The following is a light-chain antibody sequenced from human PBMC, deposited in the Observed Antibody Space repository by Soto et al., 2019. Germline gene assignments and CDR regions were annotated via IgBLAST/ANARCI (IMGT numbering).Light chain of an antibody. J-gene: IGLJ1*01. CDR3: SSYAGSNNYV. CDR2: EVI. V-gene: IGLV2-8*01. Sequence: QSALTLPPSASGSPGQSVTISCTGNSSDIGGYNYVSWYQQHPGKAPKLMIYEVIKRPPGVPDRFSGSKSGSTASLTVSGLQAEDEADYYCSSYAGSNNYVFGSGTKVTVL. CDR1: SSDIGGYNY.